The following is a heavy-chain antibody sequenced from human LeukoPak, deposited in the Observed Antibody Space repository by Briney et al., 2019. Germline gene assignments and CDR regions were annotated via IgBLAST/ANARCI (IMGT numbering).Heavy chain of an antibody. V-gene: IGHV1-58*01. Sequence: SVKVSCKASGFTFTSSAVQWVRQARGQRLEWIGWIVVGSGNTNYAQKFQERVTITRDMSTGTAYMELSSLRAEDTAVYYCATDGRSSGWYGFDYWGQGILVTVSS. D-gene: IGHD6-19*01. CDR3: ATDGRSSGWYGFDY. J-gene: IGHJ4*02. CDR2: IVVGSGNT. CDR1: GFTFTSSA.